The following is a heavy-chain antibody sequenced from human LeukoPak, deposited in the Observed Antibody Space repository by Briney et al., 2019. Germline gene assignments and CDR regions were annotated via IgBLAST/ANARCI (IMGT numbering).Heavy chain of an antibody. Sequence: GDSVKVSCKASGYTFTSYGISWVRQAPGQGLEWMGWISAYNGNTNYAQKLQGRVTMTTDTSTSTAYMELRSLRSDDTAVYYCARDRAQWIQLWVDAFDIWGQGTMVTVSS. CDR2: ISAYNGNT. J-gene: IGHJ3*02. V-gene: IGHV1-18*01. CDR3: ARDRAQWIQLWVDAFDI. D-gene: IGHD5-18*01. CDR1: GYTFTSYG.